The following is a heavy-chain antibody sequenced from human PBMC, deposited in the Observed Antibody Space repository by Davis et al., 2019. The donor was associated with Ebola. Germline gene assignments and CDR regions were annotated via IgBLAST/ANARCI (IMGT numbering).Heavy chain of an antibody. CDR3: VRAGYSYGYGFDF. V-gene: IGHV1-8*01. J-gene: IGHJ4*02. CDR2: MNPNSGNT. Sequence: ASVKVSCKASGYTFISYDINWVRQATGQGLEWMGWMNPNSGNTGYAQKFQGRITVTRNTSISTAYMELSSLRSEDTAVYYCVRAGYSYGYGFDFWGQGTLVTASS. CDR1: GYTFISYD. D-gene: IGHD5-18*01.